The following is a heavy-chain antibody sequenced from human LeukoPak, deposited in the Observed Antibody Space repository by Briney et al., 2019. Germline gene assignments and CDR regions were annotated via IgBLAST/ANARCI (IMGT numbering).Heavy chain of an antibody. J-gene: IGHJ4*02. D-gene: IGHD5-18*01. Sequence: SETLSLTCTVPGGSISSYYWSWIRQPPGKGLEWIGYIYYSGRTNYNPSLQSRVTISVDTSKNQFSLTLSSVTAADTAVYYCAGGQKYRNGYKVTELGSGYFDCWGQGTLVTVSS. CDR1: GGSISSYY. CDR2: IYYSGRT. V-gene: IGHV4-59*01. CDR3: AGGQKYRNGYKVTELGSGYFDC.